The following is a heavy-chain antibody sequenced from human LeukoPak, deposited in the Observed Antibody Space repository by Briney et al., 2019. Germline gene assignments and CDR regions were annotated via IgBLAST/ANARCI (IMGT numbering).Heavy chain of an antibody. CDR3: ARAYYGGNSVGY. CDR1: GYTFTSYD. CDR2: MNPNSGNT. D-gene: IGHD4-17*01. J-gene: IGHJ4*02. V-gene: IGHV1-8*01. Sequence: ASVKVSCKASGYTFTSYDINWVRQATGQGLEWMGWMNPNSGNTGYAQKFQGRVTMTRNTSVSTAYMELSSLRSEDTAVYYCARAYYGGNSVGYWGQGTLVTVSS.